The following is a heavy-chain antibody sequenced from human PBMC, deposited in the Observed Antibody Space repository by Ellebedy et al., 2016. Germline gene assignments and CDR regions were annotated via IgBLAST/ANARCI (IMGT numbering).Heavy chain of an antibody. CDR2: ISGSGGST. CDR1: GFTFSSYA. Sequence: GGSLRLXXAASGFTFSSYAMSWVRQAPGKGLEWVSAISGSGGSTYYADSVKGRFTISRDNSKNTLYLQMNSLRAEDTAVYYCAKDGLDGYYFDYWGQGTLVTVSS. D-gene: IGHD6-6*01. CDR3: AKDGLDGYYFDY. V-gene: IGHV3-23*01. J-gene: IGHJ4*02.